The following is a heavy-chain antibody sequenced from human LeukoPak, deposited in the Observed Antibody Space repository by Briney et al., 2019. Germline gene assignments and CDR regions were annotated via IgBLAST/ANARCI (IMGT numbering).Heavy chain of an antibody. Sequence: SGGSLRLSCAASGLTFSSFDMNWVRQAPGKGLEWVSSISTSSRYIYYRDSVKGRFTISRDDAKNSLYLQMNSLRVEDTAVYYCARADCSGSTCYLRRSWFDPWGQGTLVTVSS. CDR2: ISTSSRYI. J-gene: IGHJ5*02. CDR3: ARADCSGSTCYLRRSWFDP. CDR1: GLTFSSFD. V-gene: IGHV3-21*01. D-gene: IGHD2-2*01.